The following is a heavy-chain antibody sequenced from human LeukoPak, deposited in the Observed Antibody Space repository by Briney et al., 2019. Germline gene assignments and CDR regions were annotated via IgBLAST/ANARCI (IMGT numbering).Heavy chain of an antibody. D-gene: IGHD6-13*01. Sequence: GGSLRLSCAASGFTFDDYAMHWVRLAPGKGLEWVSGISWNSGRIGYADSVKGRFTISRDNSKNSLYLQMNSLRTEDTALYYCAKVIAAAVYYYGMDVWGQGTTVTVSS. CDR2: ISWNSGRI. V-gene: IGHV3-9*01. J-gene: IGHJ6*02. CDR1: GFTFDDYA. CDR3: AKVIAAAVYYYGMDV.